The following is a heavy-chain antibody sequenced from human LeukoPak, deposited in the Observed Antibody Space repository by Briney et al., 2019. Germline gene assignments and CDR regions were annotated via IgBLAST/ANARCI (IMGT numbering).Heavy chain of an antibody. J-gene: IGHJ5*02. CDR3: GRWDGDP. V-gene: IGHV4-39*01. CDR2: MYSSGST. D-gene: IGHD1-26*01. CDR1: GGSFSGYY. Sequence: SETLSLTCAVYGGSFSGYYWGWIRQPPGKGLEWIGSMYSSGSTYYNPSLKSRVTISVDTSKNQFSLKLSSVSDAAPAVYYCGRWDGDPWGQGTLVTVSS.